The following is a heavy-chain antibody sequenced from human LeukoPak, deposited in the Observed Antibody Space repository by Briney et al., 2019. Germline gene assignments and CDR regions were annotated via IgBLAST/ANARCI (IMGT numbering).Heavy chain of an antibody. CDR2: IYSGGST. Sequence: GGSLRLSCAASGFTVSSNYMSWVRQAPGKGLEWVSVIYSGGSTYYADSVKGRFTISRDNSKNTLYLQMNSLRAEDTAVYYCARDHKITYYYDSSGYRSDAFDIWGQGTMVTVSS. CDR3: ARDHKITYYYDSSGYRSDAFDI. CDR1: GFTVSSNY. D-gene: IGHD3-22*01. V-gene: IGHV3-66*01. J-gene: IGHJ3*02.